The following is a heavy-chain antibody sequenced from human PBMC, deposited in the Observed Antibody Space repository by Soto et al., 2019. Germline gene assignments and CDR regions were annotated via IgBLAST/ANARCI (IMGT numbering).Heavy chain of an antibody. D-gene: IGHD5-12*01. CDR3: ARESGGATATLVYYYFYMDV. CDR2: INPNGGGT. V-gene: IGHV1-2*02. CDR1: GYTFSDYY. Sequence: QVQLVQSGAEVKKPGASVTVSCKASGYTFSDYYLHWVRQAPGQGPEWMGWINPNGGGTKYGQKFRGRVTMTRDTSVRTAFMELNSLKSDDTAVYYCARESGGATATLVYYYFYMDVWGKGTTVTVSS. J-gene: IGHJ6*03.